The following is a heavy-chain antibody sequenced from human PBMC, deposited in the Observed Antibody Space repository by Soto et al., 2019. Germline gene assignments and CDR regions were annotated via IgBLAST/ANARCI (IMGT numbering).Heavy chain of an antibody. V-gene: IGHV3-48*02. CDR2: INADSDTI. CDR3: VSQSHWARPFES. CDR1: GYTFSTYS. D-gene: IGHD7-27*01. Sequence: GGSLRLSCAASGYTFSTYSMNWVRQAPGKGLEWIAYINADSDTIFYADSVKGRFTISRDNAENALFLEMTNLRDEDSGVYYCVSQSHWARPFESWGQGTLVNVSS. J-gene: IGHJ4*02.